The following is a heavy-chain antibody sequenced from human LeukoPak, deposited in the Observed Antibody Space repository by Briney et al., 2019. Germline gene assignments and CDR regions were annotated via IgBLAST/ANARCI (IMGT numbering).Heavy chain of an antibody. CDR2: VYYSGRT. Sequence: PSETLSLTCSVSGASVRSDSHYWSWIRQPPGKGLEWIGNVYYSGRTAYSPSLKSRVTISVDTSKNQFSLKLSSVTAADTAVYYCAREVADYDSSGYYSSGDWFDPWGQGTLVTVSS. D-gene: IGHD3-22*01. V-gene: IGHV4-61*01. CDR1: GASVRSDSHY. J-gene: IGHJ5*02. CDR3: AREVADYDSSGYYSSGDWFDP.